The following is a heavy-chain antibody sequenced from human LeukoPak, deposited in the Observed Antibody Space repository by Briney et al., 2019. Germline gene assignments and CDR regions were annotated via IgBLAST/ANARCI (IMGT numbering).Heavy chain of an antibody. J-gene: IGHJ6*04. CDR3: ARDPQYSSSCYLLNYGRDV. CDR1: GYTFTGYY. D-gene: IGHD6-13*01. Sequence: ASVKVSCKASGYTFTGYYMHWVRQAPGQGLAWMGWINPNSGGTNYAQKFQGRVTMTRDTSISTAYMELSRLRSDDTAVYYCARDPQYSSSCYLLNYGRDVGGKGPTATVS. V-gene: IGHV1-2*02. CDR2: INPNSGGT.